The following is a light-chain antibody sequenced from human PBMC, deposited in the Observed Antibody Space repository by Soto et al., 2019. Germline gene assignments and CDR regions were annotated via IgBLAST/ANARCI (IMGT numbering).Light chain of an antibody. V-gene: IGKV1-33*01. CDR1: QGVGKF. Sequence: DIRLTQSPLSLSASVGDRVTITCQASQGVGKFLNWFQQKSGEAPKLLIYDASHLESGVPVRFSGNGSGAAFTLTISSLQPEDFATYYCQQYDSPPPTFGGGTKVDMK. CDR3: QQYDSPPPT. CDR2: DAS. J-gene: IGKJ4*01.